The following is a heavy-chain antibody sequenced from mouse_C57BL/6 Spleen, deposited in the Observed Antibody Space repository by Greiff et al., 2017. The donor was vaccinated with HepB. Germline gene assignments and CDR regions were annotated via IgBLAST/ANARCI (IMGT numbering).Heavy chain of an antibody. CDR1: GYTFTEYT. D-gene: IGHD2-1*01. V-gene: IGHV1-62-2*01. J-gene: IGHJ4*01. Sequence: VQLQQSGAELVKPGASVKLSCKASGYTFTEYTIHWVKQRSGQGLEWIGWFYPGSGSIKYNEKFKDKATLTADKSSSTVYMELSRLTSEDSAVYFCARHEGIYYGNPYYAMDYWGQGTSVTVSS. CDR2: FYPGSGSI. CDR3: ARHEGIYYGNPYYAMDY.